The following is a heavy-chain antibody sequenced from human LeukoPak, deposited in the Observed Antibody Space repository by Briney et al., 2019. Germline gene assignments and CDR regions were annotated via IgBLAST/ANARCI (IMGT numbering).Heavy chain of an antibody. CDR2: IYTSGST. V-gene: IGHV4-4*07. CDR3: ARDHGRGWYGDYYYGMDV. Sequence: PSETLSLTCTVSGGSISFNYWSWIRQPAGKGLEWIGRIYTSGSTSYKFSLKSRVTMSEDTSKNQFSLKLSSVTAADTAVYYCARDHGRGWYGDYYYGMDVWGQGTTVTVSS. CDR1: GGSISFNY. J-gene: IGHJ6*02. D-gene: IGHD6-19*01.